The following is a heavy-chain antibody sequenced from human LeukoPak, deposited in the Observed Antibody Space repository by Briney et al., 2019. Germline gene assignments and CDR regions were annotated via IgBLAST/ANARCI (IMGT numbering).Heavy chain of an antibody. V-gene: IGHV4-30-4*08. Sequence: SETLSLTCTVSGGSISSGDYYWSWIRQPPGKGLEWIGYIYYSGSTYYNPSLKSRVTISVDTSKNQFSLKLSSVTAADTAVYYCASSDFWSGYYTRPDYWGQGTLVTVSS. CDR1: GGSISSGDYY. J-gene: IGHJ4*02. CDR2: IYYSGST. CDR3: ASSDFWSGYYTRPDY. D-gene: IGHD3-3*01.